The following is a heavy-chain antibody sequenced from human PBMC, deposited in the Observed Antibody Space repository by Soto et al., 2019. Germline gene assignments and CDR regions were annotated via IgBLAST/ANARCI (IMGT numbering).Heavy chain of an antibody. CDR1: GFTFSSYA. CDR2: ISYDGSNK. CDR3: ARVTDYYDSSGYLGPFDY. Sequence: GGSLRLSCAASGFTFSSYAMHWVRQAPGKGLEWVAVISYDGSNKYYADSVKGRFTISRDNSKNTLYLQMNSLRAEDTAVYYCARVTDYYDSSGYLGPFDYWGQGTLVTVSS. D-gene: IGHD3-22*01. J-gene: IGHJ4*02. V-gene: IGHV3-30-3*01.